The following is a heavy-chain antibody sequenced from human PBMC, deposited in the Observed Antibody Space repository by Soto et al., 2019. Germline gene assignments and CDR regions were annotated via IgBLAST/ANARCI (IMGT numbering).Heavy chain of an antibody. V-gene: IGHV1-18*04. Sequence: ASVKVSCKASGYTFTSYVISWVLQAPGQGLEWMGWISAYNGNTNYAQKLQGRVTMTTDTSTSTAYMELRSLRSDDTAVYYCARVGLMVRGVIIGPFDYWGQGTLVTVSS. CDR2: ISAYNGNT. CDR3: ARVGLMVRGVIIGPFDY. CDR1: GYTFTSYV. D-gene: IGHD3-10*01. J-gene: IGHJ4*02.